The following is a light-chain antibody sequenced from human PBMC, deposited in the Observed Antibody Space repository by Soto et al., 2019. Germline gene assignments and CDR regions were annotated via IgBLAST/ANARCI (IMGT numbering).Light chain of an antibody. Sequence: QSVLTQPPSASGTPGQRVTISCSGSSSNIGSNTVNWYQQLPGTAPKLLMYSNNQRPSGVPDRFSGSKSGTSASLAISGLQSEEEADYYCAAWDDSLNGWVFGGGTKLTVL. CDR1: SSNIGSNT. J-gene: IGLJ3*02. CDR3: AAWDDSLNGWV. CDR2: SNN. V-gene: IGLV1-44*01.